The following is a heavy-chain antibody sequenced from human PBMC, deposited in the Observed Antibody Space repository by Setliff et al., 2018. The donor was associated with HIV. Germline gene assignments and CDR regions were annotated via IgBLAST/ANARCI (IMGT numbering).Heavy chain of an antibody. CDR1: NGSFNGYY. D-gene: IGHD5-12*01. J-gene: IGHJ4*02. CDR2: INHRGGT. CDR3: ARASSGYESRGLLDF. V-gene: IGHV4-34*01. Sequence: SETLSLTCAVYNGSFNGYYWSWIRQPPGKGLEWIGEINHRGGTTYNPSLNARVGISVYTSENQFSLLLKSLTAADTAVYFCARASSGYESRGLLDFWGPGMLVTVSS.